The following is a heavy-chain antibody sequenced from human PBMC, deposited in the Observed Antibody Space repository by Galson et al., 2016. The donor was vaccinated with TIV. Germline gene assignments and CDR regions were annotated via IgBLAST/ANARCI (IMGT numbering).Heavy chain of an antibody. V-gene: IGHV1-69*13. CDR2: IIPLFGTV. CDR3: AKDRNTVMDTYHFYYGMDV. CDR1: GGSFSSHV. D-gene: IGHD5-18*01. J-gene: IGHJ6*02. Sequence: SVKVSCKASGGSFSSHVINWVRQAPGQGLEWMGGIIPLFGTVNYAQKFQGRVTITSDESTSTVYMELSSLRSEDTALYHCAKDRNTVMDTYHFYYGMDVWGQGTTVTVSS.